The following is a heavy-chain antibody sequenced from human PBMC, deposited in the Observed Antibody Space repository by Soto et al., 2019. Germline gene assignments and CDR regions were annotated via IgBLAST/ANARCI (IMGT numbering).Heavy chain of an antibody. J-gene: IGHJ4*02. CDR1: GFTFNTYS. CDR2: IWYDGTQK. Sequence: GGSLRLSCEASGFTFNTYSMHWVRQPPCKGLEWLAAIWYDGTQKYYAGSVKGRFIISRDNSKKTLYLEMNSLRAEDTAVYYCARAGGTTVTGLWHFDSWGQGILLTVSS. V-gene: IGHV3-33*01. CDR3: ARAGGTTVTGLWHFDS. D-gene: IGHD4-17*01.